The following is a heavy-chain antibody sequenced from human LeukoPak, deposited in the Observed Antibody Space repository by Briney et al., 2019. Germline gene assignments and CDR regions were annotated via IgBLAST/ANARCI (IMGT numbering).Heavy chain of an antibody. D-gene: IGHD5-24*01. CDR2: INQDGSEK. CDR3: ARERDGRFFDY. J-gene: IGHJ4*02. CDR1: GLTFRSFW. V-gene: IGHV3-7*01. Sequence: GGSLRLSCAVSGLTFRSFWMSWVRQAPGKGLEWVANINQDGSEKYFVDSVKGRFTISRDNSKNSLHLQMNTLRAEDTAVYYCARERDGRFFDYWGQGTLVTVS.